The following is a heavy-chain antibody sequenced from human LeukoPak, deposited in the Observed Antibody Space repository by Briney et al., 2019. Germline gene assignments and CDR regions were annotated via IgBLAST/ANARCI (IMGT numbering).Heavy chain of an antibody. J-gene: IGHJ4*02. CDR3: ARDHLDIVVVPAAMCY. V-gene: IGHV1-18*01. CDR2: ISAYNGNT. D-gene: IGHD2-2*03. CDR1: GYTFTSYG. Sequence: ASVKVSCKASGYTFTSYGISWVRQAPGQGLEWMGWISAYNGNTNYAQKLQGRVTMTTYTSPSTAYMELRSLRSDDTAVYYCARDHLDIVVVPAAMCYWGQGTLVTVSS.